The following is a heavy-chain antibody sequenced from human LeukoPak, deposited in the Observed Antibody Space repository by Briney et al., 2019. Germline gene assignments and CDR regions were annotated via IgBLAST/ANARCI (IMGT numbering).Heavy chain of an antibody. Sequence: GGSLRLSCAASGFTFSSYEMNWVRQAPGKGLEWVAIIWSNGINTYYSDSVKGRFTISRDNSKNTLYLQMNRLRAEDTAVYYCARDTVPGRSDASDLWGQGTTVTVSS. J-gene: IGHJ3*01. CDR3: ARDTVPGRSDASDL. D-gene: IGHD1-1*01. V-gene: IGHV3-33*08. CDR1: GFTFSSYE. CDR2: IWSNGINT.